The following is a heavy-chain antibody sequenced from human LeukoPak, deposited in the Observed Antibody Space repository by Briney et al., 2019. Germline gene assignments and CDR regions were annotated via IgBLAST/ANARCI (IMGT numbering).Heavy chain of an antibody. CDR3: ATVNFYDRGGYWR. J-gene: IGHJ4*02. D-gene: IGHD3-22*01. V-gene: IGHV3-53*01. CDR1: GFTVSTNY. CDR2: IYANGAT. Sequence: GGSLRLSCAASGFTVSTNYMTWVRQAPGKGLEWVSVIYANGATYYADSVRGRFTISRGTSDNTLFLQMSRLRVEDTAVYFCATVNFYDRGGYWRWGLGTLVTVSS.